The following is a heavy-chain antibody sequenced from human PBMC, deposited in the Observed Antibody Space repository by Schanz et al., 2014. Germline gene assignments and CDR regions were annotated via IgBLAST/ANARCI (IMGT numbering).Heavy chain of an antibody. J-gene: IGHJ4*02. CDR1: GYTFTSYD. V-gene: IGHV1-8*01. CDR3: TKGRTFGR. CDR2: MNSKTGNT. Sequence: QVQLVQSGAEVKKPGASVKVSCKASGYTFTSYDINWVRQATGQGLEWMGWMNSKTGNTGYAQRFQGRVTRTSNTSMTTACVELSSLRSGDTAVYYCTKGRTFGRWGQGTLVTVSS. D-gene: IGHD3-16*01.